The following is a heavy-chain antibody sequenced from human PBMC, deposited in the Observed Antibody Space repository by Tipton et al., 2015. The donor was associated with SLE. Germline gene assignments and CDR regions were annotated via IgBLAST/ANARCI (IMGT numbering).Heavy chain of an antibody. Sequence: RSLRLSCAASGFTFEDSAMHWVRQAPGKGLEWVSGIGWDSSTIAYADSVKGRFTISRDNAKNSLYLQMNSLRPLDTALYYCAKGLAVTSGGLESKLQHWGQGTLVTVSS. CDR2: IGWDSSTI. J-gene: IGHJ1*01. V-gene: IGHV3-9*01. CDR1: GFTFEDSA. CDR3: AKGLAVTSGGLESKLQH. D-gene: IGHD6-19*01.